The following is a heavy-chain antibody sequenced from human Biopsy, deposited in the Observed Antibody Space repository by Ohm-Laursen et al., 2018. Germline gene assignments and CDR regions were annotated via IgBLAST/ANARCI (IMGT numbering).Heavy chain of an antibody. CDR3: ARDVEGFYSYAMDV. D-gene: IGHD5-24*01. Sequence: SLRLSCTASGFRFGDYAMHWVRQAPGKGLEWVSGISWNSDTIDYAVSVRGRFTISRDNAKNSLYLQMNSLRAEDTAVYYCARDVEGFYSYAMDVWGQGTTVTVSS. CDR2: ISWNSDTI. CDR1: GFRFGDYA. V-gene: IGHV3-9*01. J-gene: IGHJ6*02.